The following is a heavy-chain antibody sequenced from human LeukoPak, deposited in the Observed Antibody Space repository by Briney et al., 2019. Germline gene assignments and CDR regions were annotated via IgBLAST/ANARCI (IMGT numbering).Heavy chain of an antibody. D-gene: IGHD6-13*01. CDR2: MNPNSGNT. Sequence: GASVKVSCKASGYTFTSYDINWVRQATGQGLEWTGWMNPNSGNTGYAQKFQGRVTMTRNTSISTAYMELSSLRSEDTAVYYCARAAAAGRGGGLYYYYYMDVWGKGTTVTISS. CDR1: GYTFTSYD. CDR3: ARAAAAGRGGGLYYYYYMDV. V-gene: IGHV1-8*01. J-gene: IGHJ6*03.